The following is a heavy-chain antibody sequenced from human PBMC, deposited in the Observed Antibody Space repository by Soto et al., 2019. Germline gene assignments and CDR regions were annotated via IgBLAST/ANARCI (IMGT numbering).Heavy chain of an antibody. CDR3: ARARDYDFWSGYYTPSWFDP. V-gene: IGHV2-26*01. CDR1: GFSLSNARMG. CDR2: IFSNDEK. D-gene: IGHD3-3*01. J-gene: IGHJ5*02. Sequence: QVTLKESGPVLVKPTETLTLTCTVSGFSLSNARMGVSWIRQPPGKALEWLAHIFSNDEKSYSTSLKSRLTISKDTSKSQVVLTMTNMDPVDIATYYCARARDYDFWSGYYTPSWFDPWGQGTLVTVSS.